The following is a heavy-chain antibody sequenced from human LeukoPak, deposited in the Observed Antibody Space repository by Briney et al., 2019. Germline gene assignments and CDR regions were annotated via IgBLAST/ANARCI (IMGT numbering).Heavy chain of an antibody. CDR1: GYTFTSYD. CDR3: AREGVEYSRVYYYGMDV. D-gene: IGHD6-6*01. J-gene: IGHJ6*02. V-gene: IGHV1-8*01. CDR2: MNPNSGNT. Sequence: ASVKVFCKASGYTFTSYDINWVRQATGQGLEWMGWMNPNSGNTGYTQKFQGRVTMTRNTSIGTAYMELSSLRSEDTAVYYCAREGVEYSRVYYYGMDVWGQGTTVTVSS.